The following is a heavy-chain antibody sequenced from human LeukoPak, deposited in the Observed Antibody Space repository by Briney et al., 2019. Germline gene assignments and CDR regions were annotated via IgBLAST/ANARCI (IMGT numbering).Heavy chain of an antibody. Sequence: ASVKVSCKASGYTFTGYYMHWVRQAPGQGLEWMGWINPNSGSTNYAQKFQGRVTMTRDTSISTAYMELSRLRSDDTAVYYCARDHASSGWYAGYYFDYWGQGTLVTVSS. CDR1: GYTFTGYY. CDR2: INPNSGST. CDR3: ARDHASSGWYAGYYFDY. J-gene: IGHJ4*02. D-gene: IGHD6-19*01. V-gene: IGHV1-2*02.